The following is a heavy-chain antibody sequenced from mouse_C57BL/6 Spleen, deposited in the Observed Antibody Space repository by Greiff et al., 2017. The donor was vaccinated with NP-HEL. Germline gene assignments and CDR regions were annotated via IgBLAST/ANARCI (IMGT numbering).Heavy chain of an antibody. Sequence: EVQLVESGGGLVQPKGSLKLSCAASGFSFNTYAMNWVRQAPGKGLEWVARIRSKSNNYATYYADSVKDRFTISRDDSESMLYLQMNNLKTEDTAMYYCVSPYYYGSSEFAYWGQGTLVTVSA. J-gene: IGHJ3*01. V-gene: IGHV10-1*01. CDR2: IRSKSNNYAT. D-gene: IGHD1-1*01. CDR3: VSPYYYGSSEFAY. CDR1: GFSFNTYA.